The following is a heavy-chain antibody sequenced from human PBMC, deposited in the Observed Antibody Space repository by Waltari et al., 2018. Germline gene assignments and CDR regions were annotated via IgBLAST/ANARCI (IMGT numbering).Heavy chain of an antibody. D-gene: IGHD6-13*01. J-gene: IGHJ4*02. V-gene: IGHV4-39*07. CDR1: GGSISRSRYY. Sequence: QLQLQESGPGLVKPSETLSITCTVSGGSISRSRYYWGWIRQPPGKGREWIGSIYYSGSTYYNPSLKSRVTISVDTSKNQFSLKLSSVTAADTAVYYCARESPRIGAAAGTINYWGQGTLVTVSS. CDR2: IYYSGST. CDR3: ARESPRIGAAAGTINY.